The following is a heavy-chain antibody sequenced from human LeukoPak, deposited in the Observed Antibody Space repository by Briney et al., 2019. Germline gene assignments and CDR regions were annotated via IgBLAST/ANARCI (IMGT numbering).Heavy chain of an antibody. CDR1: GGSVSSGTYY. CDR3: ARDDWTYCSSTTCPDAYI. D-gene: IGHD2-2*01. V-gene: IGHV4-61*09. Sequence: MASETLSLTCTVSGGSVSSGTYYWSWIRQPAGKGLEWIGHIYTSESTNYNPSLKSRVTISVDTSKNQFSLKLTSVTAAETAVYYCARDDWTYCSSTTCPDAYIWGQGTMVTVSS. CDR2: IYTSEST. J-gene: IGHJ3*02.